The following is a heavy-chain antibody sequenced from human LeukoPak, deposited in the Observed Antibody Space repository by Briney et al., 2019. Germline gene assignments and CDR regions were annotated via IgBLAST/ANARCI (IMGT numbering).Heavy chain of an antibody. CDR3: ARLWDSTGLYFYYYMDV. V-gene: IGHV4-39*01. J-gene: IGHJ6*03. CDR2: YHIGNT. D-gene: IGHD6-19*01. Sequence: SETLSLTRTVSGVSISGDTYYWGWIRQPPGKGLEWIGNYHIGNTYYNPSLKSRVTISEDTSKNQFSLRVNSVTAADTAVYYCARLWDSTGLYFYYYMDVWGEGTTVTVSS. CDR1: GVSISGDTYY.